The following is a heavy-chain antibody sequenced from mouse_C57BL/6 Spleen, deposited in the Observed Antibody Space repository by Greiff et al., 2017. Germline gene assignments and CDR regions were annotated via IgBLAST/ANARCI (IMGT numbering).Heavy chain of an antibody. Sequence: VQLQQPGAELVRPGSSVKLSCKASGYTFTSYWMHWVKQRPIQGLEWIGNIDPSDSETHYNQKFKDKATLTVDKSSSTAYMQLSSLTSEDSAVYYCARFGDYYGSSYDYWGQGTTLTVSS. CDR1: GYTFTSYW. CDR2: IDPSDSET. V-gene: IGHV1-52*01. D-gene: IGHD1-1*01. J-gene: IGHJ2*01. CDR3: ARFGDYYGSSYDY.